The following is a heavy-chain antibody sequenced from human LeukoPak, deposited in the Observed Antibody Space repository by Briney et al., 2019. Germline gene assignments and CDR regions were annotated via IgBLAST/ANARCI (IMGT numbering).Heavy chain of an antibody. Sequence: PSETLSLTCGVDGGSFSGYDWSWVRQPPGKGPEWIGEINYGGDTNYNPSLKSRVTISVDTSKNQFSLKVRSVTAADTAVYFCARGLGWKVTPMGLFYMDVWGEGATVTVSS. CDR2: INYGGDT. CDR1: GGSFSGYD. D-gene: IGHD1-1*01. J-gene: IGHJ6*03. V-gene: IGHV4-34*01. CDR3: ARGLGWKVTPMGLFYMDV.